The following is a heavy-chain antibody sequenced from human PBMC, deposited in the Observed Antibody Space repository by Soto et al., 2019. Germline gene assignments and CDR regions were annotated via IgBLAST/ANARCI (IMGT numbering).Heavy chain of an antibody. V-gene: IGHV1-46*01. CDR2: FNPSGGGT. CDR3: ARGAKIAVAGKLSVFDI. J-gene: IGHJ3*02. D-gene: IGHD6-19*01. Sequence: ASVKVSCQASGDTYTSYYIHWVRQAPGQGLGWMGTFNPSGGGTFYAQKFQGRVTMTGDTSTSTVYMELSSLRSEDTAVYYCARGAKIAVAGKLSVFDIWGQGTMVTVSS. CDR1: GDTYTSYY.